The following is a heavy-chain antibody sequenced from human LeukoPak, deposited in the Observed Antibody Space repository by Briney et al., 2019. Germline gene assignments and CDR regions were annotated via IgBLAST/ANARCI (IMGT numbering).Heavy chain of an antibody. CDR3: ARQGGNYDY. CDR2: ISSSSTYT. Sequence: GGSLRLSCAASGFTFSDYYMTWLRQAPGKGLEWVSYISSSSTYTNYADSVKGRFTIYRDNAKNSLYLQMNSLRAEDTAVYYCARQGGNYDYWGQGTLVTVSS. D-gene: IGHD1-26*01. CDR1: GFTFSDYY. J-gene: IGHJ4*02. V-gene: IGHV3-11*03.